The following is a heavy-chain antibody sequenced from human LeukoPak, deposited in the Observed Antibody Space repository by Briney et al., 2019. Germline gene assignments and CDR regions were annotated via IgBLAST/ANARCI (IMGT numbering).Heavy chain of an antibody. J-gene: IGHJ5*02. V-gene: IGHV1-3*01. Sequence: GASVKVSCKASRYTFTSYAMHWVRQAPGQRLEWMGWINAGNGNTKYSQKFQGRVTITRDTSASTAYMELSSLRSEDAAVYYCARVRLLWFGELLSFDPWGQGTLVTVSS. D-gene: IGHD3-10*01. CDR1: RYTFTSYA. CDR2: INAGNGNT. CDR3: ARVRLLWFGELLSFDP.